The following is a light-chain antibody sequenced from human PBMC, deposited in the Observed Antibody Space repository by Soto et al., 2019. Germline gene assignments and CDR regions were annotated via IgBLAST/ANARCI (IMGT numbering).Light chain of an antibody. CDR1: QSVISNN. CDR2: AAS. CDR3: QQYGSSPKT. Sequence: IVLTQSPGTLSLSPGERAILSCRASQSVISNNLVWYQQKPGQAPRLLIYAASNRASGIPDRFSGSGSGTDFTLTISRLEPEDFAGYYCQQYGSSPKTFGQGTKVEI. J-gene: IGKJ1*01. V-gene: IGKV3-20*01.